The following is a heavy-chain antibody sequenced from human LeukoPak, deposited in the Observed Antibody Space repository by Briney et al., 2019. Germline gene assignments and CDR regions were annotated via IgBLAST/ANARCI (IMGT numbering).Heavy chain of an antibody. V-gene: IGHV4-4*07. CDR1: GGSISNYF. CDR3: AREIGGSSWYSSHAFDI. J-gene: IGHJ3*02. D-gene: IGHD6-13*01. Sequence: PSETLSLTCTVSGGSISNYFWSWIRQPAGKGLEWIGRIYTSGSTNYNPSFKSRVTMSVDTSKNQFSLKVSSVTAADTAVYYCAREIGGSSWYSSHAFDIWGQGTMVTVSS. CDR2: IYTSGST.